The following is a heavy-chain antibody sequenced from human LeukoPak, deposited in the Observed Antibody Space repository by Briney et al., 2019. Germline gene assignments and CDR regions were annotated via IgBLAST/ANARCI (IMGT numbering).Heavy chain of an antibody. Sequence: ASVKVSCKASGYTFTSHYMHWVRQAPGQGLEWMGWINPNSGGTNYAQKFQGWVTMTRDTSISTAYMELSRLRSDDTAVYYCARGRSNYYGMDVWGQGTTVTVSS. V-gene: IGHV1-2*04. J-gene: IGHJ6*02. CDR2: INPNSGGT. CDR3: ARGRSNYYGMDV. CDR1: GYTFTSHY. D-gene: IGHD1-26*01.